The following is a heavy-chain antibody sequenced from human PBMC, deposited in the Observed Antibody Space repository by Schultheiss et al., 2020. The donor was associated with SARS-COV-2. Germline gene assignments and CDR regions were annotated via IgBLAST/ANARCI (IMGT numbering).Heavy chain of an antibody. V-gene: IGHV4-61*01. CDR1: GGSVSSGSYY. D-gene: IGHD1-26*01. Sequence: SETLSLTCTVSGGSVSSGSYYWSWIRQPPGKGLEWIGYIYYSGSTNYNPSLKSRVTISVDTSKNQFSLKLSSVTAADTGVYYCARDGGTYYYVDYWGQGTLVTVSS. CDR3: ARDGGTYYYVDY. J-gene: IGHJ4*02. CDR2: IYYSGST.